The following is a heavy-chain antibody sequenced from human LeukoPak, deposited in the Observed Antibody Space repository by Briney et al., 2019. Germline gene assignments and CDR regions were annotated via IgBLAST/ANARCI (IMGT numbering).Heavy chain of an antibody. D-gene: IGHD3-10*01. Sequence: GGSLRLSCAASGFTFSSYSMNWVRQAPGKGLEWVSSISSSSSYIYYADSVKGRFTISRDNAKNSLYLQMNSLRAEDTAVYYCAKDLITMVRGEPSIWGQGTMVTVSS. CDR1: GFTFSSYS. J-gene: IGHJ3*02. V-gene: IGHV3-21*04. CDR3: AKDLITMVRGEPSI. CDR2: ISSSSSYI.